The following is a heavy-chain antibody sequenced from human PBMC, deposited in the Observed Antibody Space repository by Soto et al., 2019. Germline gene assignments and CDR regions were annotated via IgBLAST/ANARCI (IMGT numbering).Heavy chain of an antibody. Sequence: EVQLVESGGGLVQPGRSLRLSCAASGFTFDDYAMHWVRQAPGKGLEWVSGISWNSGSIGYADSVKGRFTISRDNAKNSLYLQMNSLRAEDTALYYCAKDGGTYYDILTGYYTEYYFDYWGQGTLVTVSS. CDR2: ISWNSGSI. J-gene: IGHJ4*02. CDR3: AKDGGTYYDILTGYYTEYYFDY. D-gene: IGHD3-9*01. V-gene: IGHV3-9*01. CDR1: GFTFDDYA.